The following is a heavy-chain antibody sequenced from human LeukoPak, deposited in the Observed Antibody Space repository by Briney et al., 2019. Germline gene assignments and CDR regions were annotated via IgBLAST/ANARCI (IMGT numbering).Heavy chain of an antibody. CDR2: IIPIFGTA. Sequence: ASVKVSCKASGGTFSSYAISWVRQAPGQGLEWMGGIIPIFGTANYAQKFQGRVTITADESTSTAYMELSSLRSEDTAVYYCASILRMTTVTYSSGWYSFAYWGQGTLVTVSS. CDR1: GGTFSSYA. J-gene: IGHJ4*02. CDR3: ASILRMTTVTYSSGWYSFAY. D-gene: IGHD6-19*01. V-gene: IGHV1-69*13.